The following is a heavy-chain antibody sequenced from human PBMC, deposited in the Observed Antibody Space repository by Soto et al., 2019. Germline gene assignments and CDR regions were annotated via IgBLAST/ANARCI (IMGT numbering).Heavy chain of an antibody. D-gene: IGHD1-26*01. Sequence: GGSLGLWCKSAAVHLVNYCVHWISQAPGKGLEWVAVIWYDGSDKYYADSVKGRFTISKDNSKNTVYLQMNSLRAEDTAVYYCARSFYSGSYFDYWGQGPLVTVSS. V-gene: IGHV3-33*01. J-gene: IGHJ4*02. CDR3: ARSFYSGSYFDY. CDR2: IWYDGSDK. CDR1: AVHLVNYC.